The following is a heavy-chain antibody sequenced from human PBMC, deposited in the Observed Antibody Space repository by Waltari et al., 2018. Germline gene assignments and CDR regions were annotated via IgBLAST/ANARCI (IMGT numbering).Heavy chain of an antibody. V-gene: IGHV3-74*01. J-gene: IGHJ4*02. CDR3: ARDNWGPAY. Sequence: EVQLVESGGGLVQPGGSLRLSCAAPGITFGSVWMHWVRQAPGKGPVWVSRIKSDGSDSDYAHSVKGRFTISLDNDKDTLYLQMNSLRAEDTAVYYCARDNWGPAYWGQGTLVTVPS. CDR1: GITFGSVW. D-gene: IGHD7-27*01. CDR2: IKSDGSDS.